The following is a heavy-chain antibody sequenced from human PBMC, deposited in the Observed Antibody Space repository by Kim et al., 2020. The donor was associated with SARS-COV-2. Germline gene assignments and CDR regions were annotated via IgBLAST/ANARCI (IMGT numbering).Heavy chain of an antibody. Sequence: GGSLRLSCAASGFTFSSYAMSWVRQAPGKGLEWVSAISGSGGSTYYADSVKGRFTISRDNSKNTLYLQMNSLRAEDTAVYYCAKPPYLVDCGGSCNYYYGMDVWGQGTTVTVSS. CDR2: ISGSGGST. CDR1: GFTFSSYA. V-gene: IGHV3-23*01. CDR3: AKPPYLVDCGGSCNYYYGMDV. D-gene: IGHD2-15*01. J-gene: IGHJ6*02.